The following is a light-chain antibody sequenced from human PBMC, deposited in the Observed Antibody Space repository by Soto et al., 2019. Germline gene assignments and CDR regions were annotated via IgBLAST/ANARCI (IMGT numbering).Light chain of an antibody. J-gene: IGKJ3*01. V-gene: IGKV3-20*01. CDR1: QSVSSSY. Sequence: EIVLTQSPGTLSLSPGERATLSCRASQSVSSSYLAWYQQKPGQAPRLHIYGASSRATGIPDRFSGSGSGTAYTLTISRLEPGDVAVYYCQQFGSSPLFTFAPGTKVDVK. CDR2: GAS. CDR3: QQFGSSPLFT.